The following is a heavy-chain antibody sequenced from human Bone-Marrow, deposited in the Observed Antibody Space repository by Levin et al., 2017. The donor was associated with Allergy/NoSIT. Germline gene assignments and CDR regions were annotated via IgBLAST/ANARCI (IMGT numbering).Heavy chain of an antibody. CDR2: ISYDGSNK. D-gene: IGHD6-13*01. J-gene: IGHJ4*02. CDR1: GFTFSSYG. CDR3: AKDFGLTSEVYSSSWEFDY. V-gene: IGHV3-30*18. Sequence: GGSLRLSCAASGFTFSSYGMHWVRQAPGKGLEWVAVISYDGSNKYYADSVKGRFTISRDNSKNTLYLQMNSLRAEDTAVYYCAKDFGLTSEVYSSSWEFDYWGQGTLVTVSS.